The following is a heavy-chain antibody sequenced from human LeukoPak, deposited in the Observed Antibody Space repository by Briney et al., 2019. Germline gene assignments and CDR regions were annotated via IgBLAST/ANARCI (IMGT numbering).Heavy chain of an antibody. V-gene: IGHV4-59*08. CDR3: ARLTMVRGVIHYFDY. Sequence: SETLSLTCTVSGGYISSYYWSWIRQPPGKGLEWIGYIYYSGSTNYNPSLKSRVTISVDTSKNQFSLKLSSVTAADTAVYYCARLTMVRGVIHYFDYWGQGTLVTVSS. CDR2: IYYSGST. CDR1: GGYISSYY. D-gene: IGHD3-10*01. J-gene: IGHJ4*02.